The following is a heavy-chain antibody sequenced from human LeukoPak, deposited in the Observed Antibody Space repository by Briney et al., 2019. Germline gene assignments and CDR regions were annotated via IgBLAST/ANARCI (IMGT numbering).Heavy chain of an antibody. CDR2: INHSGST. J-gene: IGHJ3*02. V-gene: IGHV4-34*01. CDR3: AREALAARIRAFDI. Sequence: PSETLPLTCAVYGGSFSGYYWSWIRQPPGKGLEWIGEINHSGSTNYNPSLKSRVTISVDTSKNQFSLKLSSVTAADTAVYYCAREALAARIRAFDIWGQGTMVTVSS. D-gene: IGHD6-6*01. CDR1: GGSFSGYY.